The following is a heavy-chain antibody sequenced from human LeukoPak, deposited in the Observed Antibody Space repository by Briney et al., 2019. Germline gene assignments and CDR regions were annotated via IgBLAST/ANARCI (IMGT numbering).Heavy chain of an antibody. J-gene: IGHJ4*02. CDR2: IWYDGSNK. CDR1: GFTFSSYG. Sequence: GGSLRLSCAASGFTFSSYGMHWVRQAPGKGLEWVAVIWYDGSNKYYADSVKGRFTISRDNSKNTLYLQMNSLRAEDTAVYYCAREHRRIVVVPAPVDYWGQGNLVTVSS. D-gene: IGHD2-2*01. CDR3: AREHRRIVVVPAPVDY. V-gene: IGHV3-33*01.